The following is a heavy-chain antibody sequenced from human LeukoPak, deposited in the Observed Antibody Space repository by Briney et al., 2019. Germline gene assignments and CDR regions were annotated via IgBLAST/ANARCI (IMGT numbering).Heavy chain of an antibody. CDR1: GFTFSSYS. CDR2: ISSSSSYI. Sequence: GGSLRLSCAASGFTFSSYSMNWVRQAPGKGLQWVSSISSSSSYIYYADSVKGRFTISRDNAKNSLYLQMNSLRAEDTAVYYCARARWIQLWSYYFDYWGQGTLVTVSS. V-gene: IGHV3-21*01. D-gene: IGHD5-18*01. CDR3: ARARWIQLWSYYFDY. J-gene: IGHJ4*02.